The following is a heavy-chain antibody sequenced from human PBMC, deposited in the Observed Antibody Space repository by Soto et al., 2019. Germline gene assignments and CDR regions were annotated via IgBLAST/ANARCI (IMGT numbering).Heavy chain of an antibody. Sequence: ASVKVSCKASGYTFTSYAMHWVRQAPGQRLEWMGWINAGNGNTKYSQKFQGRVTITRDTSASTAYMKLSSLRSEDTAVYYCARDGDYGDSDNWGQGTLVTVSS. J-gene: IGHJ4*02. V-gene: IGHV1-3*01. D-gene: IGHD4-17*01. CDR1: GYTFTSYA. CDR3: ARDGDYGDSDN. CDR2: INAGNGNT.